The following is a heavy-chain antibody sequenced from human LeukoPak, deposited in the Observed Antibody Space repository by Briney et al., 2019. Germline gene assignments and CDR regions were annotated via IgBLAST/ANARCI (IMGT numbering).Heavy chain of an antibody. V-gene: IGHV3-21*01. Sequence: GGSLRLSCAASGFTFSSYSMNCVRQAPGKGLEWVSSISSSSSYIYYADSVKGRFTISRDNAKNSLYLQMNSLRAEDTAVYSCAREAPDSSGYNYWGQGTLATVSS. CDR3: AREAPDSSGYNY. CDR2: ISSSSSYI. J-gene: IGHJ4*02. CDR1: GFTFSSYS. D-gene: IGHD3-22*01.